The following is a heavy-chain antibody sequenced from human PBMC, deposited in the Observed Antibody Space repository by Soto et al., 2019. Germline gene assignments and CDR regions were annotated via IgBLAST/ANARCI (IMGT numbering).Heavy chain of an antibody. J-gene: IGHJ3*02. CDR3: ARATSSGWYHDAFDI. V-gene: IGHV1-18*01. CDR1: GYTFTSYG. CDR2: ISAYNGNT. D-gene: IGHD6-19*01. Sequence: ASVKVSCKASGYTFTSYGISWVQQAPGQGLEWMGWISAYNGNTNYAQKLQGRVTMTTDTSTSTAYMELRSLRSDDTAVYYCARATSSGWYHDAFDIWGQGTMVTVSS.